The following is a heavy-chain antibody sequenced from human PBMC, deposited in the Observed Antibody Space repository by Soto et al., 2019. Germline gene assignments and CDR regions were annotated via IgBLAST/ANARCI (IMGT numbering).Heavy chain of an antibody. D-gene: IGHD2-8*01. CDR2: ITPIIDIP. CDR3: ARSPPQYVYFDS. Sequence: QVQLVQSGAEVKKPGSSVKVSCRTSGGTFNTYTISWVRQAPGQGREWMGRITPIIDIPTYAQNFQGRVSISAAKSTSTAYMQLTNLRFEDTAMDVCARSPPQYVYFDSWGQGTLFTVSS. CDR1: GGTFNTYT. V-gene: IGHV1-69*02. J-gene: IGHJ4*02.